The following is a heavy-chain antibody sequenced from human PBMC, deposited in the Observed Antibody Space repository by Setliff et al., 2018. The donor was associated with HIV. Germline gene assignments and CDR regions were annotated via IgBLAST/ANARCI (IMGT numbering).Heavy chain of an antibody. D-gene: IGHD5-12*01. CDR2: VYYIGST. CDR3: ARLVWTGYGSRACDI. Sequence: SETLSLTCTVSGGSISSGGYYWSWIRQPPGKGLEWIGYVYYIGSTNYNPSLQSRVTISIDTSKTQFSLKHTSVTTAGTAVSYCARLVWTGYGSRACDIWGQGTVVTVSS. CDR1: GGSISSGGYY. J-gene: IGHJ3*02. V-gene: IGHV4-61*08.